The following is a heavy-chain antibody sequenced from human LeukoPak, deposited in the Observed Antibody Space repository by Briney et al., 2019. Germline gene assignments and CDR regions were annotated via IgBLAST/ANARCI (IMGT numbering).Heavy chain of an antibody. Sequence: GASVKVSCKASGYTFTSYDINWVRQATGQGLEWMGWMNPNSGNTGYAQKFQGRVTITRNTSISTAYMELSSLRSEDTAVYYCARVFSRPHCSSTSCSSALFDYWGQGTLVTVSS. D-gene: IGHD2-2*01. J-gene: IGHJ4*02. CDR1: GYTFTSYD. CDR2: MNPNSGNT. V-gene: IGHV1-8*03. CDR3: ARVFSRPHCSSTSCSSALFDY.